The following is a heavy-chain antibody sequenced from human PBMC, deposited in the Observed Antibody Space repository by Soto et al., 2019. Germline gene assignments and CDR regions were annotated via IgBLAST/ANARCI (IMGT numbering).Heavy chain of an antibody. J-gene: IGHJ5*02. CDR1: GFTFSTYW. D-gene: IGHD2-15*01. V-gene: IGHV3-7*01. CDR3: ARDGDLIADGGWFDP. Sequence: GGSLRLSCAASGFTFSTYWMSWVRQAPGKGLELVANIKQDGSEKYYADSVKGRFTISRDNSKNTLYLQMNSLRAEDTAVYYCARDGDLIADGGWFDPWGQGTLVTVSS. CDR2: IKQDGSEK.